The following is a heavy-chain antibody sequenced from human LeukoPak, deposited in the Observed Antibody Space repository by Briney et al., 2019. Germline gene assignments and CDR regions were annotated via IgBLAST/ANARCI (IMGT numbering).Heavy chain of an antibody. J-gene: IGHJ4*02. CDR2: ILYYGSKK. CDR3: ARVSPEIVVVTGTGAPDY. CDR1: TFTFSNYG. Sequence: GGSLRLSCAASTFTFSNYGMHWVRQAPGKGLEWVAVILYYGSKKYYADSVKGRFTISRDNSKNTVYLQINSLRAEDTAVYYCARVSPEIVVVTGTGAPDYWGQGTLVTVSS. V-gene: IGHV3-33*08. D-gene: IGHD2-21*02.